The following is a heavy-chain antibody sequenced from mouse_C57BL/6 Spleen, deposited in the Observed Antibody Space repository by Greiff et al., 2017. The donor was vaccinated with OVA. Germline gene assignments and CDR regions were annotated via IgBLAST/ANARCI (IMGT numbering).Heavy chain of an antibody. CDR2: IWWNDDK. Sequence: QVTLKESGPGILQPSQTLSLTCSFSGFSLSTSNMGIGWIRQPSGKGLEWLAHIWWNDDKYYNPSLKSRLTISKDTSNTQVFLKLTSVDTADTATYYGAHLIYYEYDGSFAYWGQGTLVTVSA. V-gene: IGHV8-5*01. CDR1: GFSLSTSNMG. J-gene: IGHJ3*01. D-gene: IGHD2-4*01. CDR3: AHLIYYEYDGSFAY.